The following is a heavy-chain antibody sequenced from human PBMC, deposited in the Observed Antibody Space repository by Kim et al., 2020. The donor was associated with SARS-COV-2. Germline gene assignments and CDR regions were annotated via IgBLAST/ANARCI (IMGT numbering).Heavy chain of an antibody. D-gene: IGHD2-21*01. Sequence: GGSLRLSCAASGFTFSVYWMSWVRQAPGKGPEWVTNTKQDGSEKYYVDSVKRRFTISRDNAKNSLYLQMNSLRAEDTAVYYCARDGWGFSAFDFWGQGTMVTVSS. V-gene: IGHV3-7*01. CDR1: GFTFSVYW. CDR2: TKQDGSEK. J-gene: IGHJ3*01. CDR3: ARDGWGFSAFDF.